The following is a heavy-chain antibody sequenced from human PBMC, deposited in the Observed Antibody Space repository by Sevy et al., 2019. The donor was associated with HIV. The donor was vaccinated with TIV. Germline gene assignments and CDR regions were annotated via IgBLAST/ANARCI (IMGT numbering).Heavy chain of an antibody. CDR3: ARADYGDYSGEFDY. J-gene: IGHJ4*02. D-gene: IGHD4-17*01. CDR1: GITFSSHA. Sequence: GGSLRLSCAASGITFSSHAMHWVRQAPGKGLEWVTIISYDGSNKYYADSVKGRFTISKDNSKNTLYLQMNSLSAEDTAVYYWARADYGDYSGEFDYWGQGTLVTVSS. V-gene: IGHV3-30-3*01. CDR2: ISYDGSNK.